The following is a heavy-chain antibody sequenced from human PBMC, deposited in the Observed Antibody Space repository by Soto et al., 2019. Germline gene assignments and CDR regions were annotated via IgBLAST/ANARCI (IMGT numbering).Heavy chain of an antibody. CDR1: GFTFGNYW. Sequence: LRLSCAASGFTFGNYWMHWVRQAPGKGLEWVSRMNSDGSSTNYADSVKGRFTVSRDNAKNTLYLQMNSLRAEDTAVYYCATAEVDYWGPGTLVTVSS. J-gene: IGHJ4*02. V-gene: IGHV3-74*01. CDR2: MNSDGSST. CDR3: ATAEVDY.